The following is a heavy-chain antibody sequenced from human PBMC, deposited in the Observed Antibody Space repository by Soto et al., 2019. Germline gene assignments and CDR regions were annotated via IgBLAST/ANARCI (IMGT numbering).Heavy chain of an antibody. CDR1: GFTFGNYW. Sequence: LRLSCAASGFTFGNYWMHWVRQAPGKGLEWVSRMNSDGSSTNYADSVKGRFTVSRDNAKNTLYLQMNSLRAEDTAVYYCATAEVDYWGPGTLVTVSS. J-gene: IGHJ4*02. V-gene: IGHV3-74*01. CDR2: MNSDGSST. CDR3: ATAEVDY.